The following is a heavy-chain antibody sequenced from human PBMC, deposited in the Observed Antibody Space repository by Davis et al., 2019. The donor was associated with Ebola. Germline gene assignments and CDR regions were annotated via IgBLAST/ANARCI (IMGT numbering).Heavy chain of an antibody. Sequence: ASVKVSCKASGYTFTSYDINWVRQATGQGLEWMGWMNPNSGNTGYAQKFQGRVTITRNTSISTAYMELSSLRSEDTAVYYCARGWGGVMTTVIFYYYYGMDVWGQGTTVTVSS. CDR3: ARGWGGVMTTVIFYYYYGMDV. V-gene: IGHV1-8*03. D-gene: IGHD4-11*01. CDR2: MNPNSGNT. J-gene: IGHJ6*02. CDR1: GYTFTSYD.